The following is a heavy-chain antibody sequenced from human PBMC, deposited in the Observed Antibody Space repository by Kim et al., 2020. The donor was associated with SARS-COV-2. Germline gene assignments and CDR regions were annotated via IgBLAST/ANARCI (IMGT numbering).Heavy chain of an antibody. J-gene: IGHJ4*02. D-gene: IGHD1-7*01. CDR2: RVNA. V-gene: IGHV3-23*01. Sequence: RVNAFCADSVQGLFTISRDTSKNTLYLQMNSLRAEDTALYYCARTNNLDSWGQGTLVTVTS. CDR3: ARTNNLDS.